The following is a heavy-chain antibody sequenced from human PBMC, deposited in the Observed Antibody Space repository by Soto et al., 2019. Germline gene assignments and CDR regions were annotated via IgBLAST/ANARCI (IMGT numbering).Heavy chain of an antibody. J-gene: IGHJ1*01. D-gene: IGHD3-22*01. Sequence: ASVKVSCQVSGYTLTELSMHWVRQAPGKGLEWMGGFDPEDGETIYAQKFQGRVTMTEDTSTDTAYMELSSLRSEDTAVYYCATYYYDSSGFQHWGQGTLVTVSS. CDR3: ATYYYDSSGFQH. V-gene: IGHV1-24*01. CDR1: GYTLTELS. CDR2: FDPEDGET.